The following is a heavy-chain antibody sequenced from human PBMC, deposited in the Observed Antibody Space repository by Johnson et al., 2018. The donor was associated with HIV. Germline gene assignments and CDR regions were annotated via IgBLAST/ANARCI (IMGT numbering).Heavy chain of an antibody. J-gene: IGHJ3*02. D-gene: IGHD6-13*01. Sequence: QVQLVESGGGLVQPGGSLRLSCAASGFTFSNYDFHWVRQAPGKGLEWVAVISYDGSNKYYADSVKGRFTISRDNSKNTLYLQMNSLRAADTAVDYWARDEAAVRMVANDAFDIWGQGKMVTVSS. V-gene: IGHV3-30-3*01. CDR1: GFTFSNYD. CDR3: ARDEAAVRMVANDAFDI. CDR2: ISYDGSNK.